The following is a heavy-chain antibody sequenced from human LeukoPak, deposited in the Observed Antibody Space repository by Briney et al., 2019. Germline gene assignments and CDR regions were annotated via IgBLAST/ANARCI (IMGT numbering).Heavy chain of an antibody. Sequence: GGSLRLSCTASLLTFSSYAMNWGRQAPGKGLEWVSGIGAGGTFTSYADAVNGPFTIFRDNCRNTLYLQMNSLGAENKVMYYCARGNFFEIWGQGTTVTVSS. CDR2: IGAGGTFT. J-gene: IGHJ3*02. CDR1: LLTFSSYA. CDR3: ARGNFFEI. V-gene: IGHV3-23*01. D-gene: IGHD5-24*01.